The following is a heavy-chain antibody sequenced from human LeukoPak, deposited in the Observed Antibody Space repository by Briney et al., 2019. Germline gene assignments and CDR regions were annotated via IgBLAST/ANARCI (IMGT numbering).Heavy chain of an antibody. CDR3: AKALWFGESNFDY. V-gene: IGHV3-23*01. D-gene: IGHD3-10*01. J-gene: IGHJ4*02. CDR1: GFTFSSYA. Sequence: GGSLRLSCAASGFTFSSYAMSWVRQAPGKGLEWVSAISGSGGSTYYADSVKGRFTISRDNSKNTLYLQMNSLRAEDTAVHYCAKALWFGESNFDYWGQGTLVTVSS. CDR2: ISGSGGST.